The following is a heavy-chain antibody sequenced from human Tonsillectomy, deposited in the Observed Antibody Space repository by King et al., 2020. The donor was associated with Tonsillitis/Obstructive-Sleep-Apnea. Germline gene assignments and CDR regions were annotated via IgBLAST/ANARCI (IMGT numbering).Heavy chain of an antibody. Sequence: QLVQSGAEVKKPGESLKISCKGSGYRFTSYWIGWVRQMPGKGLEWMGIIYPGDSDTRYSPSFQGQVTISVDKSISTAYLQWSSLKASDTAMYYCARRXGXYGSGXYXSSXXPXGQGTLVTVSS. CDR3: ARRXGXYGSGXYXSSXXP. CDR2: IYPGDSDT. J-gene: IGHJ5*02. V-gene: IGHV5-51*01. D-gene: IGHD3-10*01. CDR1: GYRFTSYW.